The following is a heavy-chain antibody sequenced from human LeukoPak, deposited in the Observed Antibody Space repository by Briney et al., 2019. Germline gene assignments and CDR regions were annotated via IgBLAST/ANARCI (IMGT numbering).Heavy chain of an antibody. Sequence: GGSLRLSCAASGFTFSSYWMSWVRQAPGKGLEWVANIKEDGSGIYYVDSVEGRFTISRDNAKKSLYLQMNSLRAEDTAVYYCARGDTRGYYYRFFDYWGQGTLVTVSS. CDR2: IKEDGSGI. D-gene: IGHD3-22*01. J-gene: IGHJ4*02. CDR1: GFTFSSYW. CDR3: ARGDTRGYYYRFFDY. V-gene: IGHV3-7*01.